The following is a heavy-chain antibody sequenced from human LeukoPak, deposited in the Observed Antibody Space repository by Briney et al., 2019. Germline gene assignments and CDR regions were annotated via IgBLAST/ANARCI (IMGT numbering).Heavy chain of an antibody. V-gene: IGHV3-7*01. CDR1: GFTFSSYW. Sequence: GGSLRLSCAASGFTFSSYWMTWVSQAARKGLEWVANMNQDGSEKYYVDSVKGRFTISRDNAKNSLYLQMNSPRGEDTAVYYCAGPTARGLDVWGKGTTVTVSS. CDR3: AGPTARGLDV. CDR2: MNQDGSEK. D-gene: IGHD1-1*01. J-gene: IGHJ6*04.